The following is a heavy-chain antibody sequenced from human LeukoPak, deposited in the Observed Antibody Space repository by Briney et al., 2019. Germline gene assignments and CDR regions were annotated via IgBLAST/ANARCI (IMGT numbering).Heavy chain of an antibody. V-gene: IGHV1-69*04. Sequence: SVKVSCKASGGTFSSYAISWVRQAPGQGLEWMGRIIPILGIANYAQKFQGRVTITADKSTSTAYMELSSLRSEDTAVYYCARGGTYYYDSSGYYYFDYWGQRTLVTVSS. CDR1: GGTFSSYA. CDR2: IIPILGIA. D-gene: IGHD3-22*01. CDR3: ARGGTYYYDSSGYYYFDY. J-gene: IGHJ4*02.